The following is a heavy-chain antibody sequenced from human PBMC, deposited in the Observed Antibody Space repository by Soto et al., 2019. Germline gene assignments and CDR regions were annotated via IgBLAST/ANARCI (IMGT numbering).Heavy chain of an antibody. CDR3: ARGVGYAGVDY. CDR2: INHSGST. V-gene: IGHV4-34*01. CDR1: GGSFSAYY. D-gene: IGHD5-12*01. Sequence: QVPLQQWGAGLLKPSETLSLTCAVYGGSFSAYYWSWIRQPPGKGLEWIGEINHSGSTNYNPSLKSRVTLSVDRSKNQFSLKLSSVTAADTAAYYCARGVGYAGVDYWGQGTLVTVSS. J-gene: IGHJ4*02.